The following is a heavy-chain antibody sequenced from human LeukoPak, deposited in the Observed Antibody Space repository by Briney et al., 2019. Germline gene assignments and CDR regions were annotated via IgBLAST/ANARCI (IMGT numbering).Heavy chain of an antibody. CDR2: INPSGGST. D-gene: IGHD5-18*01. V-gene: IGHV1-46*01. CDR3: ARDLIQSDY. CDR1: GYTFTSYY. J-gene: IGHJ4*02. Sequence: ASVKVSCKASGYTFTSYYIHWVRQAPGQGLEWMAIINPSGGSTNYAQKFQGRVTMTRDTSTSTVYMELSGLRSEDTAVYYCARDLIQSDYWGQGTLVTVSS.